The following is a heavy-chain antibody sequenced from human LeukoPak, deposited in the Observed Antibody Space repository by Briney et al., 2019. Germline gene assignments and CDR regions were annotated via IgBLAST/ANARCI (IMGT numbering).Heavy chain of an antibody. CDR1: GYTFASHV. CDR3: ARADILTEYPDY. Sequence: ASVKVSCKASGYTFASHVISWVRQAPGQGLEWMGGISAYTGNTHYAEKLQCRVTMTTDTSTSTAFMELTSLRSDDTAVYYCARADILTEYPDYWGQGTLVTVSS. D-gene: IGHD3-9*01. V-gene: IGHV1-18*01. CDR2: ISAYTGNT. J-gene: IGHJ4*02.